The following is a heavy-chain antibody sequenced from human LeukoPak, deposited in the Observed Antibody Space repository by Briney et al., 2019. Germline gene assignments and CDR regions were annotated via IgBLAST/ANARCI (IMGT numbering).Heavy chain of an antibody. CDR1: GFTLTSYA. D-gene: IGHD1-1*01. CDR3: ARDSPGYLAYDS. V-gene: IGHV3-33*01. J-gene: IGHJ4*02. Sequence: SGGSLRLSCAASGFTLTSYAMHWVRQAPGKGPEWVAVIWYDGSNEYYSDSVKGRFAISRDISKNTLYLQMNSLRAEDTAVYFCARDSPGYLAYDSWGQGTLVTVSS. CDR2: IWYDGSNE.